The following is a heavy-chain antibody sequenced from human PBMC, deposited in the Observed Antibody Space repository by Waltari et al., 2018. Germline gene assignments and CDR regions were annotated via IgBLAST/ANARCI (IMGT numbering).Heavy chain of an antibody. CDR1: GYSFSGYS. Sequence: EVQLVESGGGLVKPGGSLRLSCGAAGYSFSGYSMNWVRQAPGKGLEWVSSISSSTTYIPYADSVKGRFTISRDNAKNSLYLQMNSLRVEDTAVYYCVSGGWGFYFDYWGQGTVVTVSS. CDR3: VSGGWGFYFDY. D-gene: IGHD7-27*01. J-gene: IGHJ4*02. V-gene: IGHV3-21*01. CDR2: ISSSTTYI.